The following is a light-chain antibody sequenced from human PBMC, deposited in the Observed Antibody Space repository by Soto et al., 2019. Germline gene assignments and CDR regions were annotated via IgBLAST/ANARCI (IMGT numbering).Light chain of an antibody. Sequence: QSALTQPPSASGSLGQSVTISCTGTSSDVGGYNYVSWYQLHPGKAPKLMIYAVSKRPSGVPDRFSGSKSGNTASLTVSGPQAELEVDYYCSSHAGSNNYVFGTGTKLTVL. CDR3: SSHAGSNNYV. V-gene: IGLV2-8*01. CDR1: SSDVGGYNY. J-gene: IGLJ1*01. CDR2: AVS.